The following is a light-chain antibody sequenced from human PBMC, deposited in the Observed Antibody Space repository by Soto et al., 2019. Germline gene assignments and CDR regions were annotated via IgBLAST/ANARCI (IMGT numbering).Light chain of an antibody. V-gene: IGLV2-14*01. CDR1: SSDVGGYNY. Sequence: QSALTQPASVSGSPGQSITISCTGTSSDVGGYNYVSWYQQHPGKAPKLMIYEVSNRPSGVSNRFSGSKSGNTASLNISGLQAEDEADYYCSSYTSRSALDDVFASGTKLT. J-gene: IGLJ1*01. CDR2: EVS. CDR3: SSYTSRSALDDV.